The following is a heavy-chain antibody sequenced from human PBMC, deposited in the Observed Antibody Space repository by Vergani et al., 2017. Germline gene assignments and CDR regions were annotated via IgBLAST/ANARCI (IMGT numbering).Heavy chain of an antibody. V-gene: IGHV4-61*02. D-gene: IGHD3-10*01. Sequence: QLQESGPGLVRPSETLSLTCSVSGTSVSSGTHYWNWIRQPADKTLEWIGRIYTSGSTDYNPTLRSRITLSLVGSTNQVSLKVSSVTAADTAVYYCARVGGGVRGSGNYNFDVWGQGTLVTVSS. J-gene: IGHJ4*02. CDR2: IYTSGST. CDR3: ARVGGGVRGSGNYNFDV. CDR1: GTSVSSGTHY.